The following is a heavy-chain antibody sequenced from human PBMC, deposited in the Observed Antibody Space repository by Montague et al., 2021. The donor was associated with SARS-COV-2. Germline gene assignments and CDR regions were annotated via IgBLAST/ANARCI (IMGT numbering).Heavy chain of an antibody. D-gene: IGHD3-22*01. CDR2: IYYSGST. V-gene: IGHV4-39*01. CDR1: GGSISSSSYY. Sequence: SETLSLTCAVSGGSISSSSYYCGWIRQPPGKGLEWIGSIYYSGSTYYNPPLKSRGTISVDASKNQFSLKLSSVTAADTAVYYCASPTYYYDSSGSAAFDIWGQGTMVTVSS. J-gene: IGHJ3*02. CDR3: ASPTYYYDSSGSAAFDI.